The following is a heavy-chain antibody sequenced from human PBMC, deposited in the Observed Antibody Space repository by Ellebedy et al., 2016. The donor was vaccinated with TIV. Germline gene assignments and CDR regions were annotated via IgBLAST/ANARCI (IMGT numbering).Heavy chain of an antibody. CDR2: ISSSSSYI. J-gene: IGHJ6*02. V-gene: IGHV3-21*01. D-gene: IGHD3-10*01. Sequence: GESLKISCAASGFTFSSYSMNWVRQAPGKGLEWVSSISSSSSYIYYADSVKGRFTISRDNSKNTLYLQMNSLRAEDTAVYYCARDFVLLWFGDQKNGMDVWGQGTTVTVSS. CDR1: GFTFSSYS. CDR3: ARDFVLLWFGDQKNGMDV.